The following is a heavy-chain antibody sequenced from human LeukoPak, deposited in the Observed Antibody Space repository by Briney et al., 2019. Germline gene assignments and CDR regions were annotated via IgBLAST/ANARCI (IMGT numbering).Heavy chain of an antibody. CDR1: GYTFTGYY. V-gene: IGHV1-2*02. Sequence: GASVKVSCMASGYTFTGYYMHWVRPAPGQGLEWMGWINPNSGGTNYAQKFQGRVTMTRDTSISTAYMELSRLRSDDTAVYYCARGLYYGSLKNWFDPWGQGTLVTVSS. D-gene: IGHD3-10*01. J-gene: IGHJ5*02. CDR2: INPNSGGT. CDR3: ARGLYYGSLKNWFDP.